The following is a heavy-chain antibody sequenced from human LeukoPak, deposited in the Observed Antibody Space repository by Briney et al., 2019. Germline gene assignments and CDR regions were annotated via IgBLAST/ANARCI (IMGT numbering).Heavy chain of an antibody. D-gene: IGHD5-18*01. CDR1: GFTFSSYA. CDR2: ISGSGGST. CDR3: AKDRGYSYGFGNYYFDY. V-gene: IGHV3-23*01. Sequence: PGGSLRLSCAASGFTFSSYAMSWVRQAPGKGLEWVSAISGSGGSTYYADSVKGRFTISRDNSKNTLYLQMNSLRAEDTAVYYCAKDRGYSYGFGNYYFDYWGQGTLVTVSS. J-gene: IGHJ4*02.